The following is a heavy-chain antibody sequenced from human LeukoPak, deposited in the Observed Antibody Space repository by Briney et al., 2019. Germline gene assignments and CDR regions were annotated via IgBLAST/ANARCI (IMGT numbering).Heavy chain of an antibody. CDR2: ISDNSYTM. CDR3: TLRWTGALDY. CDR1: GFTFSSYS. V-gene: IGHV3-48*01. J-gene: IGHJ4*02. D-gene: IGHD3/OR15-3a*01. Sequence: AGGSLRLSCAASGFTFSSYSMNWVRRAPGKGLEWISYISDNSYTMYTADSVKGRFIISRDNAKNSLYLQMNSLRAEDTAVYYCTLRWTGALDYWGQGTLVTVSS.